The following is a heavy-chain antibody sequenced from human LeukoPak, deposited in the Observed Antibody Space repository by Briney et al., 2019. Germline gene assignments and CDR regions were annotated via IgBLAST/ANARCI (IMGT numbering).Heavy chain of an antibody. D-gene: IGHD1-1*01. CDR2: IKSKTDGGTT. Sequence: GGSLRLSCAASGFTFSNAWMNWVRQAPGKGLEWIGRIKSKTDGGTTDYAAPVKGRFTISRDDSKNTLYLQMNSLRAEDTAVYYCARDSTTSTPYDYWGQGTLVTVSS. V-gene: IGHV3-15*07. CDR3: ARDSTTSTPYDY. J-gene: IGHJ4*02. CDR1: GFTFSNAW.